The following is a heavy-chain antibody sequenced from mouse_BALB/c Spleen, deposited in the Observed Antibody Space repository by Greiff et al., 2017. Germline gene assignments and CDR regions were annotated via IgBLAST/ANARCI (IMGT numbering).Heavy chain of an antibody. D-gene: IGHD1-1*01. Sequence: EVHLVESGGGLVQPGGSLKLSCAASGFTFSSYGMSWVRQTPDKRLELVATINSNGGSTYYPDSVKGRFTISRDNAKNTLYLQMSSLKSEDTAMYYGARGDDYGSSYCGYWGQGTTVTVSS. CDR2: INSNGGST. CDR3: ARGDDYGSSYCGY. CDR1: GFTFSSYG. J-gene: IGHJ2*01. V-gene: IGHV5-6-3*01.